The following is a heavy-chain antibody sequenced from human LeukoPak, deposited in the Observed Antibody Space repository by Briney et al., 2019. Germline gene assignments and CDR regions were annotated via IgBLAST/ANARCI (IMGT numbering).Heavy chain of an antibody. CDR3: VRDRSGSSPVN. J-gene: IGHJ4*02. V-gene: IGHV3-74*01. D-gene: IGHD3-10*01. CDR2: INSDGSST. CDR1: GFTFSNYW. Sequence: PGGSLRLSCAASGFTFSNYWMHWFRQAPGKGLVWVSHINSDGSSTTYADSVKGRFTISRDNAKNTLYLQMNSLRAEDTAVYYCVRDRSGSSPVNWGQGTLVTVSS.